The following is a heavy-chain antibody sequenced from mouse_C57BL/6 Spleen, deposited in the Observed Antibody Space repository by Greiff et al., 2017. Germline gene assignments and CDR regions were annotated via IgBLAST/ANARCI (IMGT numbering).Heavy chain of an antibody. V-gene: IGHV1-82*01. CDR1: GYAFSSSW. D-gene: IGHD1-1*01. J-gene: IGHJ2*01. Sequence: VQLQQSGPELVKPGASVKISCKASGYAFSSSWMNWVKQRPGKGLEWIGRIYPGDGDPNYNGKFKGKATLTADKSSSTAYMQLSSLTSEDSAVYFCAKDYYGSKDYWGQGTTLTVSS. CDR2: IYPGDGDP. CDR3: AKDYYGSKDY.